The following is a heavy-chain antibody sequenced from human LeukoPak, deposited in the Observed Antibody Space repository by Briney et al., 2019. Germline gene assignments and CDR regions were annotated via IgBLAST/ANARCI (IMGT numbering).Heavy chain of an antibody. D-gene: IGHD3-3*01. CDR1: AFTFDNYA. V-gene: IGHV3-20*04. CDR3: ARDSRYDFWSGYPSPGGY. J-gene: IGHJ4*02. Sequence: GGSLRLSCAASAFTFDNYAMHWVRQAPGKGLEWVSGINWNGGSTGYADSVKGRFTISRDNAKNSLYLQMNSLRAEDTALYYCARDSRYDFWSGYPSPGGYWGQGTLVTVSS. CDR2: INWNGGST.